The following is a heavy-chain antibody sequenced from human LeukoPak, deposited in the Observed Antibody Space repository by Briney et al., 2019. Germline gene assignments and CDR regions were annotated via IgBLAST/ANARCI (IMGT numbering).Heavy chain of an antibody. CDR3: ARDIETYYYDSSVYMDV. Sequence: GGSLRLSCAASGFTFSSYSMNWVRQAPGKGLEWVSYLSSSSSTIYYADSVKGRFTISRDNAKNSLYLQMNSLRAEDTAVYYCARDIETYYYDSSVYMDVWGTGTTVTVSS. D-gene: IGHD3-22*01. J-gene: IGHJ6*03. V-gene: IGHV3-48*01. CDR1: GFTFSSYS. CDR2: LSSSSSTI.